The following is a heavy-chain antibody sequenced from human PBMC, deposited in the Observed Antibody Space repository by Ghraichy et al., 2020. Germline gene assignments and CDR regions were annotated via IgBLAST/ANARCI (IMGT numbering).Heavy chain of an antibody. Sequence: SETLSLTRTVSGASINATAYFWHWVRHHPAKGLEWIGYVSHRGDTYFNPPLKSRLIISMDTSQNRFSLDLYSVSAADSAAYYCARANSSGRSPFDSWGRGALVTVSS. CDR2: VSHRGDT. D-gene: IGHD3-10*01. V-gene: IGHV4-31*03. CDR3: ARANSSGRSPFDS. CDR1: GASINATAYF. J-gene: IGHJ4*02.